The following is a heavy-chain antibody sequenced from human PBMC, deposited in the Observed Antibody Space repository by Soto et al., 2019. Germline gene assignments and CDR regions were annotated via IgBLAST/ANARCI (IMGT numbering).Heavy chain of an antibody. Sequence: SETLSLTCTVSGGSISSYYWSWIRQPPGKGLEWIGYIYYSGSTNYNPSLKSRVTISVDTSKNQFSLKLSSVTAADTAVYYCARLSDYYYYMDVWGKGTTVTVSS. V-gene: IGHV4-59*08. CDR2: IYYSGST. D-gene: IGHD6-25*01. J-gene: IGHJ6*03. CDR3: ARLSDYYYYMDV. CDR1: GGSISSYY.